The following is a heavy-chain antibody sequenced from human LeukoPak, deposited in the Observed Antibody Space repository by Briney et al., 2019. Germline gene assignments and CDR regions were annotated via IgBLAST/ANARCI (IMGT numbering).Heavy chain of an antibody. Sequence: SETLSLTCAVYGGSFSGYYWSWIRQPPGKGLEWIGEINHSGSTNYNPSLKSRVTISVDTSKNQFSLKLSSVTAADTAVYYCARRQWLVPFDYWGQGTLVAVSS. CDR3: ARRQWLVPFDY. D-gene: IGHD6-19*01. CDR1: GGSFSGYY. V-gene: IGHV4-34*01. J-gene: IGHJ4*02. CDR2: INHSGST.